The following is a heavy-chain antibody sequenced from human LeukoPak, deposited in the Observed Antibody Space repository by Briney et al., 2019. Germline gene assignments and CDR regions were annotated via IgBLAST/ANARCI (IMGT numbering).Heavy chain of an antibody. V-gene: IGHV3-9*01. CDR1: GFTFSDYY. Sequence: GGSLRLSCAASGFTFSDYYMDWVRQAPGKGLEWVSGISWNSGSIGYADSVKGRFTISRDNAKNSLYLQMNSLRAEDTALYYCAKDIGGSGRRYGMDVWGQGTTVTVSS. CDR2: ISWNSGSI. D-gene: IGHD3-10*01. J-gene: IGHJ6*02. CDR3: AKDIGGSGRRYGMDV.